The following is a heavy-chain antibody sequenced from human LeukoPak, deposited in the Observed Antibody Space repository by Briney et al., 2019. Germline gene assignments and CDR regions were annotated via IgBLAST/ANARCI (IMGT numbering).Heavy chain of an antibody. CDR2: ISAYNGNT. D-gene: IGHD3-9*01. CDR1: GYTFTSYG. CDR3: ARERGDVLRYFDWLFRPNYYYYGMDV. J-gene: IGHJ6*02. V-gene: IGHV1-18*01. Sequence: GASVKVSCKASGYTFTSYGISWVRQAPGQGLEWMGWISAYNGNTNYAQKLQGRVTMTTDTSTSTAYMELRSLRSDDTAVYYCARERGDVLRYFDWLFRPNYYYYGMDVWGQGTTVTVSS.